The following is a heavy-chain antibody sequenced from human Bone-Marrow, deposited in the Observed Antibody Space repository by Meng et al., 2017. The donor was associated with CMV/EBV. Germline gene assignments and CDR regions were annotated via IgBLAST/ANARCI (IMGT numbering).Heavy chain of an antibody. CDR2: IKPDGSDT. J-gene: IGHJ3*02. Sequence: GESLKISCAASGFTFSSYSMNWVRQAPGKGLEWVANIKPDGSDTDYLDSVKGRFAISRDNARNSLYLNLDSLRAQDTAVYYCARVFTREGSAFNAFDIWGQGTVVTVSS. CDR1: GFTFSSYS. CDR3: ARVFTREGSAFNAFDI. D-gene: IGHD2-15*01. V-gene: IGHV3-7*01.